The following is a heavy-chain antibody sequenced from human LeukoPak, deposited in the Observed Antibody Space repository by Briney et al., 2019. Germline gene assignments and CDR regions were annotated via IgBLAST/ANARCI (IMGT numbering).Heavy chain of an antibody. D-gene: IGHD6-13*01. CDR1: GGSFSGYY. CDR2: IYYSGST. J-gene: IGHJ5*02. V-gene: IGHV4-59*08. CDR3: AATDGVQQLTWAYNWFDP. Sequence: SETLSLTCAVYGGSFSGYYWSWIRQPPGKGLEWIGYIYYSGSTNYNPSLKSRVTISVDTSKNQFSLKLSSVAAADTAVYYCAATDGVQQLTWAYNWFDPWGQGTLVTVSS.